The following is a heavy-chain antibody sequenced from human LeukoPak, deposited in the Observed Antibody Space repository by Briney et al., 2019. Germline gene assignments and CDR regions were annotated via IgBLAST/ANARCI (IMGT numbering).Heavy chain of an antibody. CDR1: GFTVSSYY. V-gene: IGHV3-66*01. J-gene: IGHJ3*02. Sequence: GGSLRLSCAASGFTVSSYYINWVRQAPGKGLEWVSVIYDGGTTYYADSVKGRFTISRDNSKNTVFLQMNSLRAEDTAVYYCARMGSTDAFDIWGQGTMVTVSS. CDR2: IYDGGTT. CDR3: ARMGSTDAFDI. D-gene: IGHD2-2*01.